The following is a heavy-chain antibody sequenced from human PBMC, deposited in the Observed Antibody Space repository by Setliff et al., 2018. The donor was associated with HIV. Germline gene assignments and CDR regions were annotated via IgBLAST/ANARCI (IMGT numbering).Heavy chain of an antibody. Sequence: PSETLSLTCTVSGGSISSGGYYWSWIRQHPGKGLEWIGYIYHSGGTFYNPSLQSRAAISVDGSKYHLSLKLFSVTAADTAVYYCARSGDYYESSGYYRYWGQGALVTVSS. CDR2: IYHSGGT. V-gene: IGHV4-31*03. J-gene: IGHJ4*02. CDR3: ARSGDYYESSGYYRY. CDR1: GGSISSGGYY. D-gene: IGHD3-22*01.